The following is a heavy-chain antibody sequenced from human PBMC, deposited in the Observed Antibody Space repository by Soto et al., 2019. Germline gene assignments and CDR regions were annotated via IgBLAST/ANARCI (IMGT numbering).Heavy chain of an antibody. D-gene: IGHD6-19*01. Sequence: QVQLVQSGGEVKKPGASVKVSCKASGYTFTSYGISWVRQAPGQGLEGMGWIRAYNGYTNYAQKFQGRVTVTTDTSTSTAYMELRNLISDDTAIYYCARASDGYRSGWYVGYFDFWGQGTLVTVSS. V-gene: IGHV1-18*04. CDR2: IRAYNGYT. J-gene: IGHJ4*02. CDR3: ARASDGYRSGWYVGYFDF. CDR1: GYTFTSYG.